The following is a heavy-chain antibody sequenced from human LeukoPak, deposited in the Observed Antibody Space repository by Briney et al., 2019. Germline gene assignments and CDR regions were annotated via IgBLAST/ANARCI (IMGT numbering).Heavy chain of an antibody. CDR2: IKQDGSEK. J-gene: IGHJ3*02. V-gene: IGHV3-7*01. CDR1: GFTFSSYW. Sequence: GGSLRLSCAASGFTFSSYWMSWVRQAPGKGLEWVANIKQDGSEKYYVDSVKGRFTISRDNAKNSLYLQMNSLRAEDTAVYYCAEDCSGGSCYLVDAFDIWGQGTMVTVSS. D-gene: IGHD2-15*01. CDR3: AEDCSGGSCYLVDAFDI.